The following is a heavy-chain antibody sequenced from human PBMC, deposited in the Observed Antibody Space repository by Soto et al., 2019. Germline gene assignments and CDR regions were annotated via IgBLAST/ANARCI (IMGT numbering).Heavy chain of an antibody. CDR3: ARDRRDPTRGAFDI. CDR1: GYTFTSYG. J-gene: IGHJ3*02. V-gene: IGHV1-18*01. CDR2: NSAYNGNT. Sequence: ASVKVSCKASGYTFTSYGISWVRQAPGQGLEWMGWNSAYNGNTNYAQKLQGRVTMTTDTSTSTAYMELRSLRSDDTAVYYCARDRRDPTRGAFDIWGQGTMVTVSS.